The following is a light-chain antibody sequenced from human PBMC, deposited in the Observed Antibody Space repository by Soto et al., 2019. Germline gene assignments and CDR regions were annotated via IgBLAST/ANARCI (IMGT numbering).Light chain of an antibody. V-gene: IGLV1-44*01. CDR2: NND. CDR1: NSNIGRNT. CDR3: STWDLSRRV. Sequence: QSVLTQPPSASGTPGQRVTISCSGSNSNIGRNTVNWYQQLPGMAPKLLIYNNDQRPSGVPDRFSGSKSGTSASLAISGLQSEDEADYFCSTWDLSRRVFGGGTMVTVL. J-gene: IGLJ3*02.